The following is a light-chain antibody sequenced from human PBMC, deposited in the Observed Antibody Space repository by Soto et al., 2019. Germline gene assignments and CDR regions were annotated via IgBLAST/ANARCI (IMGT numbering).Light chain of an antibody. V-gene: IGKV1D-16*01. CDR3: QQYGSYPPA. CDR1: QDISRW. J-gene: IGKJ4*01. CDR2: AVS. Sequence: DIQMTQSPSSLSASVGDRVTISCRASQDISRWLAWYQQKPERGPKSLIYAVSSLQSGVPSRFRGSESGTEFTHTSSSRQPEDFATYFCQQYGSYPPAFGGVTMVEIK.